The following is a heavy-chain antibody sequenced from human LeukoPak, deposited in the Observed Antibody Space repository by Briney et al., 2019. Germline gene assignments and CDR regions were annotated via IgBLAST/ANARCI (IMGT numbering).Heavy chain of an antibody. CDR3: ARGPYYYPPYYFDY. Sequence: PSETLSLTCTVSGGSISSYYWSWIRQPPGKGLEWIGYIYYSGSTNYNPSLKSRVTISVDTSKNQFSLKLSSVTAADTAVYCCARGPYYYPPYYFDYWGRGTLVTVSS. V-gene: IGHV4-59*01. D-gene: IGHD3-10*01. J-gene: IGHJ4*02. CDR1: GGSISSYY. CDR2: IYYSGST.